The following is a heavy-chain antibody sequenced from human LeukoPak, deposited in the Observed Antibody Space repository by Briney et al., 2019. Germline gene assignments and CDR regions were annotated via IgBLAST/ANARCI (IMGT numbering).Heavy chain of an antibody. V-gene: IGHV3-33*01. Sequence: GRSLRLSCAASGFTFSSHGMHWVRQAPGKGLEWVTIIWYDGSNKYYADSVKGRFTISRDNSKNTLYLQMNSLRAEDTAVYYCARGPGGRSSYYYYGMDVWGQGTTVTVSS. J-gene: IGHJ6*02. CDR3: ARGPGGRSSYYYYGMDV. CDR1: GFTFSSHG. D-gene: IGHD6-25*01. CDR2: IWYDGSNK.